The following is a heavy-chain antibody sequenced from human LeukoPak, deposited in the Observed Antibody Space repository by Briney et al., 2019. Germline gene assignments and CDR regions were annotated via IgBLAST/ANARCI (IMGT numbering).Heavy chain of an antibody. CDR3: AKEIRAYYYDSSGYDPPNWFDP. V-gene: IGHV4-59*02. Sequence: SETLSLTCTVSGGSVSSYYWSWIRQPPGKGLEWIGYIHNSGSTNYNASLKSRVTISVDTSKNQLSLKLSSVTAADTAVYYCAKEIRAYYYDSSGYDPPNWFDPWGQGTLVTVSS. J-gene: IGHJ5*02. CDR2: IHNSGST. D-gene: IGHD3-22*01. CDR1: GGSVSSYY.